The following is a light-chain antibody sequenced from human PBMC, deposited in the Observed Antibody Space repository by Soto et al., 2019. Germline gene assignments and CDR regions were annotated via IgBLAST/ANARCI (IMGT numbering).Light chain of an antibody. CDR2: GAS. CDR1: QGVRRY. CDR3: HQVYTYPRT. V-gene: IGKV1-9*01. Sequence: IQLTQSPSSLSASVGDRVTITCLASQGVRRYLAWFQQRPGKAPKLLIFGASTLQNGVPARFSGGGFGTEFTLTITSLQPEDFATYYCHQVYTYPRTFGQGTKVELK. J-gene: IGKJ1*01.